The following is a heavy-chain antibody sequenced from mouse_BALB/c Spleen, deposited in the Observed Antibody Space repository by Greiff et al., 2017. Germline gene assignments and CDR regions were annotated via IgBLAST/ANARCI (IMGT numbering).Heavy chain of an antibody. CDR2: INPSSGYT. V-gene: IGHV1-4*01. CDR1: GYTFTSYT. D-gene: IGHD2-14*01. CDR3: ARSDRYDGAWFAY. Sequence: VKLQESGAELARPGASVKMSCKASGYTFTSYTMHWVKQRPGQGLEWIGYINPSSGYTNYNQKFKDKATLTADKSSSTAYMQLSSLTSEDSAVYYCARSDRYDGAWFAYWGQGTLVTVSA. J-gene: IGHJ3*01.